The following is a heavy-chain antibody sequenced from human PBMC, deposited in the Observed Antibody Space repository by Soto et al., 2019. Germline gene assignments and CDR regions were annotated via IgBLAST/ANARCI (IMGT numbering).Heavy chain of an antibody. CDR2: IYSSGTT. CDR3: ARGGGYDY. CDR1: GVSISSGDDY. D-gene: IGHD3-22*01. J-gene: IGHJ4*02. Sequence: QVRLQESGPGLVKPSQTLSLTCLVSGVSISSGDDYWSWIRQPPGKGLEWIGYIYSSGTTYSNPSLRSRATLSADTSKNQISLKLTSVTAADTAVYYCARGGGYDYWGQGALVTVSS. V-gene: IGHV4-30-4*01.